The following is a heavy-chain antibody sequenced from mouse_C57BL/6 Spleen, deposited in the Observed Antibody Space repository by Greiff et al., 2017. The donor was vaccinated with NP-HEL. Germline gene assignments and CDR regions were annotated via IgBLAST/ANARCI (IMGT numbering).Heavy chain of an antibody. V-gene: IGHV1-82*01. CDR3: AGCNCWGSSSYCLDY. CDR2: IYPGDGDT. J-gene: IGHJ2*01. CDR1: GYAFSSSW. Sequence: VQLQQSGPELVKPGASVKISCKASGYAFSSSWMNWVKQRPGKGLEWIGRIYPGDGDTNYNGKFKGKATLTADKSSSTAYMQLSSLTSEDSAVYFGAGCNCWGSSSYCLDYWGQGTALTVSA. D-gene: IGHD1-1*01.